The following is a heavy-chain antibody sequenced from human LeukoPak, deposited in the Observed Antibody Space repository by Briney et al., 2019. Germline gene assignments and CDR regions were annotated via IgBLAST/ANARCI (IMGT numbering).Heavy chain of an antibody. CDR1: GFTFSSYS. Sequence: PGGSLRLSCAASGFTFSSYSMNWVRQAPGKGLEWVSSISSSSSYIYYADSVKGRFTISRDNAKNSLYLQMNSLRAEDTAVYCCARDGDIVVVPAAIGGDYGMDVWGQGTTVTVSS. V-gene: IGHV3-21*01. CDR2: ISSSSSYI. J-gene: IGHJ6*02. CDR3: ARDGDIVVVPAAIGGDYGMDV. D-gene: IGHD2-2*02.